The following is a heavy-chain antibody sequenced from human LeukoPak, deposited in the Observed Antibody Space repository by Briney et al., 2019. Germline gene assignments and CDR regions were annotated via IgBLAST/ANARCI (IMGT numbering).Heavy chain of an antibody. D-gene: IGHD1-26*01. CDR3: AKDLHSGSYYSLYYYYGMDV. J-gene: IGHJ6*02. V-gene: IGHV3-9*01. Sequence: GGSLRLSCAASGFTFDDYAMHWVRQAPGKGLEWVSGISWNSSSIGYADSVKGRFTISRDNAKNSLYLQMNSLRAEDTALYYCAKDLHSGSYYSLYYYYGMDVWGQGTTVTVSS. CDR1: GFTFDDYA. CDR2: ISWNSSSI.